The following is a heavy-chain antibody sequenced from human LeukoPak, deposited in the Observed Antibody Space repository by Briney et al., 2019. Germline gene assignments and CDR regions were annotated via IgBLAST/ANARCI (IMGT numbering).Heavy chain of an antibody. D-gene: IGHD6-19*01. CDR3: ARGNYEPPWQWLVTYYFDY. CDR1: GGSFSGHY. Sequence: SETLSLTCAVYGGSFSGHYWSWIRQPPGKGLEWIGEINHSGSTNYNPSLKSRVTISVDTSKNQFSLKLSSVTAADTAVYYCARGNYEPPWQWLVTYYFDYWGQGTLVTVSS. V-gene: IGHV4-34*01. J-gene: IGHJ4*02. CDR2: INHSGST.